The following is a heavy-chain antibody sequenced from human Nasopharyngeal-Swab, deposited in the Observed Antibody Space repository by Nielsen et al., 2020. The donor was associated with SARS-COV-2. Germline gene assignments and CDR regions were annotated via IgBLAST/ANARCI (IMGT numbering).Heavy chain of an antibody. D-gene: IGHD2-21*02. J-gene: IGHJ4*02. V-gene: IGHV3-23*01. Sequence: GGSLRLSCAASGFTFSSSDMSWVRQAPGKGLEWLSTISGHTGNSYYRDSVRGRLTISRDNPKNTLYLQLNSLRAEDTAVYYCAKDGDWNYRFWFSFWGQGTLVTVSS. CDR1: GFTFSSSD. CDR3: AKDGDWNYRFWFSF. CDR2: ISGHTGNS.